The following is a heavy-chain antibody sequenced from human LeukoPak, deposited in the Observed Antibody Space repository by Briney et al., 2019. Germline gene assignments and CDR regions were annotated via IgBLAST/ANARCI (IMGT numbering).Heavy chain of an antibody. CDR2: ISDSGGRT. CDR1: GLTLSNYG. J-gene: IGHJ5*02. CDR3: ATGNWFDP. Sequence: PGGSLRLSCAVSGLTLSNYGMSWVRQTPGKGLEWVAGISDSGGRTNYADSVKGRFTISRDNPKNTLYLQMNSLRAEDTAVYYCATGNWFDPWGQGTLVTVSS. V-gene: IGHV3-23*01.